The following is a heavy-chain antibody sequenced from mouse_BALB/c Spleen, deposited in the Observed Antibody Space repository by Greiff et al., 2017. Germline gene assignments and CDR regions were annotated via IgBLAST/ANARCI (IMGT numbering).Heavy chain of an antibody. CDR2: ISSGGGST. CDR1: GFAFSSYD. V-gene: IGHV5-12-1*01. CDR3: ARRPPIYYYGDWYFDV. Sequence: EVKVVESGGGLVKPGGSLKLSCAASGFAFSSYDMSWVRQTPEKRLEWVAYISSGGGSTSYPDTVKGRFTISRDNAKNTLYLQMSSLKSEDTAMYYCARRPPIYYYGDWYFDVWGAGTTVTVSS. D-gene: IGHD1-1*01. J-gene: IGHJ1*01.